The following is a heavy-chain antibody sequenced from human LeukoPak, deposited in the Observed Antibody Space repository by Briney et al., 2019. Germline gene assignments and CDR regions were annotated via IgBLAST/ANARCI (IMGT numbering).Heavy chain of an antibody. V-gene: IGHV3-30*04. J-gene: IGHJ4*02. CDR2: LSYDGRNDGRNK. Sequence: PGRSLRLSCAASGFTFRTYAMHWVRQAPGKGLEWVAVLSYDGRNDGRNKYYADSVKGRFTISGDISKNTLYLQMNSLRAEDTALYYCAKADTGAVVVIAATGFDNWGQGTLVTVSS. D-gene: IGHD2-15*01. CDR1: GFTFRTYA. CDR3: AKADTGAVVVIAATGFDN.